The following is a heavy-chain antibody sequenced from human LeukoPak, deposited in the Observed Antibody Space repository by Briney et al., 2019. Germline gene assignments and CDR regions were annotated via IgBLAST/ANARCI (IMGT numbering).Heavy chain of an antibody. Sequence: ASVKVSCKASGYTFTSYYMHWVRQAPGQGLEWMGIINPSGGSTSYTQKFQGRVAMTRDTSTSTVYMELSSLRSEDTAVYYCAREGFPPKISDFWSGLGPYYYYGMDVWGQGTTVTVSS. CDR1: GYTFTSYY. V-gene: IGHV1-46*01. D-gene: IGHD3-3*01. CDR3: AREGFPPKISDFWSGLGPYYYYGMDV. CDR2: INPSGGST. J-gene: IGHJ6*02.